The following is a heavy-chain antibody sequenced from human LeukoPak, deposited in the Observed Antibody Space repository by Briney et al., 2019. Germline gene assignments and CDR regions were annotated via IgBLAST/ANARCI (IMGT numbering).Heavy chain of an antibody. Sequence: PGGSLRLSCAASGFTFSSYWMGWDRQAPGMGLEWVATIKQDGSEKYYLDSVKGRFTISRDNAKNSLFLQMNSLRAEDTAVYYCAGARGWEFSSWGQGTLVTVSS. D-gene: IGHD1-26*01. J-gene: IGHJ5*02. CDR2: IKQDGSEK. CDR3: AGARGWEFSS. V-gene: IGHV3-7*01. CDR1: GFTFSSYW.